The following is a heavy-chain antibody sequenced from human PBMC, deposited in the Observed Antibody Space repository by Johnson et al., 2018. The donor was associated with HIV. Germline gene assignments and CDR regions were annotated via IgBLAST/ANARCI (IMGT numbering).Heavy chain of an antibody. CDR1: GFTFSSYA. V-gene: IGHV3-30*04. CDR2: ISYDGSNK. J-gene: IGHJ3*02. D-gene: IGHD1/OR15-1a*01. Sequence: QVQLVESGGGVVQPGRSLRLSCAASGFTFSSYAMHWVRQAPCKGLAWVAVISYDGSNKYYADSVKGRFTISRDNSKNTLYLQMNSLRAEDTAVYYCARGSVAGTYLHDAFDIWGQGTMVTVSS. CDR3: ARGSVAGTYLHDAFDI.